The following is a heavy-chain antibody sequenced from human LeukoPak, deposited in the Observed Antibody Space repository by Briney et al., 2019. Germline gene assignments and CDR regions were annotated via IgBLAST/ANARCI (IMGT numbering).Heavy chain of an antibody. Sequence: GGSPRLSWSASGFTFSSYAMSWVRQAPGKGPELGSAISGSGGSTYYADSVKGRFAIYRDNSKNTLYLQMNSLRAEDTAVYYCAKDQSGYSSSWYGWAFDYWGQGTLVTVS. J-gene: IGHJ4*02. CDR1: GFTFSSYA. V-gene: IGHV3-23*01. CDR2: ISGSGGST. CDR3: AKDQSGYSSSWYGWAFDY. D-gene: IGHD6-13*01.